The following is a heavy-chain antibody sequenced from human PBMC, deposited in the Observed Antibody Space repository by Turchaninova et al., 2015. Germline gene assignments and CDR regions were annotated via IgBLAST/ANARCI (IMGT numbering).Heavy chain of an antibody. CDR2: ISDNGDGT. D-gene: IGHD2-15*01. Sequence: EVQLAGTGGGLVEAGGCLTLSCAAGGCTFSTSAMHWVRPAPGKGREWVSGISDNGDGTYYADSVKGRFTISRDNSKNSLYLQMSSLRAEDTATYYCAKEGYSSGRAGAFNIWGQGTMVAVSS. CDR1: GCTFSTSA. V-gene: IGHV3-23*04. J-gene: IGHJ3*02. CDR3: AKEGYSSGRAGAFNI.